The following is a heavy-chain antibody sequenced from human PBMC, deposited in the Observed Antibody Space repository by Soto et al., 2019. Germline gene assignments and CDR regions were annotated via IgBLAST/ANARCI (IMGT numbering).Heavy chain of an antibody. CDR1: GFSLTSRPMG. CDR2: IYWDDDK. V-gene: IGHV2-5*02. D-gene: IGHD1-1*01. Sequence: QITLKESGPTRVKPTQTLTLTCTFSGFSLTSRPMGVGWIRQPPGKALEWLVFIYWDDDKRYNPSLNSRLTITXXTXGXXVVLTMTNMDPVDTATYYCAHRLSGYNWNGGYFDYWGQGALVTVSS. CDR3: AHRLSGYNWNGGYFDY. J-gene: IGHJ4*02.